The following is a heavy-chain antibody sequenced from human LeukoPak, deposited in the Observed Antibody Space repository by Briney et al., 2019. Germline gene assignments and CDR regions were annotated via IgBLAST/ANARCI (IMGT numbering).Heavy chain of an antibody. J-gene: IGHJ4*02. Sequence: ASVKVSCKASGGTFSSYAISWVRQAPGQGLEWMGIINPSGGSTSYAQKFQGRVTMTRDMSTSTVYMELSSLRSEDTAVYYCARIYSYGPTAVDYWGQGTLVTVSS. V-gene: IGHV1-46*01. CDR3: ARIYSYGPTAVDY. D-gene: IGHD5-18*01. CDR2: INPSGGST. CDR1: GGTFSSYA.